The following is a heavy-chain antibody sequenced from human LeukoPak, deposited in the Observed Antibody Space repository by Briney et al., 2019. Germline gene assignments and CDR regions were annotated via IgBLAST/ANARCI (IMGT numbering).Heavy chain of an antibody. CDR2: IGTAGDT. CDR3: ARAIPSQWLVRYYYGMDV. D-gene: IGHD6-19*01. Sequence: GGSLRLSCAASGFTFSSYDMHWVRQATGKGLEWVSAIGTAGDTYYPGSGKGRFTISRENAKNSLYLQMNSLRAGDTAVYYCARAIPSQWLVRYYYGMDVWGQGTTVTVSS. CDR1: GFTFSSYD. V-gene: IGHV3-13*01. J-gene: IGHJ6*02.